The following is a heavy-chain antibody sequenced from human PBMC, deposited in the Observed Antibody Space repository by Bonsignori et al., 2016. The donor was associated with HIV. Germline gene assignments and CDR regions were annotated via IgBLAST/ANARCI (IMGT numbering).Heavy chain of an antibody. CDR3: ARGSTVITEGFFDY. Sequence: SETLSLTCAVYGGSFSGYYWSWIRQTPGKGLEWIGEIHHSGSSNYRPSLKSRVTISIDASKNQISLNLTSVTAADTAVYYCARGSTVITEGFFDYWGQGTLVTVSS. J-gene: IGHJ4*02. D-gene: IGHD4-11*01. CDR2: IHHSGSS. V-gene: IGHV4-34*01. CDR1: GGSFSGYY.